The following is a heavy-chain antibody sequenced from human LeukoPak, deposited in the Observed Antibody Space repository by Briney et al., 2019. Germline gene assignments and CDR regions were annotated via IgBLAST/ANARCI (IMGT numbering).Heavy chain of an antibody. J-gene: IGHJ4*02. V-gene: IGHV3-48*02. CDR2: ISPSSSAI. D-gene: IGHD6-13*01. CDR1: GFTFSSYS. CDR3: ARASYSSSPDY. Sequence: GGSLRLSCAASGFTFSSYSMNWVRQAPGKGLEWVSYISPSSSAIYYADSVKGRFTISRDNAKNSLYLQVNSLRDEDTAVYYCARASYSSSPDYWGQGTMVTVSS.